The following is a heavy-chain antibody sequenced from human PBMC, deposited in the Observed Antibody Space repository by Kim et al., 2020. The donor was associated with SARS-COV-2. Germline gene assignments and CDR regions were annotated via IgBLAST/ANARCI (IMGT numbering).Heavy chain of an antibody. CDR2: M. D-gene: IGHD1-20*01. V-gene: IGHV3-11*04. Sequence: MYYQDAVKGRFTISRDNAKTSVSLQMNSRRAEDTAVYYCGRSDSGNNQVDCWGQGPLVTVSS. CDR3: GRSDSGNNQVDC. J-gene: IGHJ4*02.